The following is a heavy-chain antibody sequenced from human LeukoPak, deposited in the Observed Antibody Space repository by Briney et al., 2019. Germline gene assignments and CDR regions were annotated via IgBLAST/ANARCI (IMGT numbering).Heavy chain of an antibody. CDR2: ISGSGDRT. V-gene: IGHV3-23*01. Sequence: GGSLRLSCAAPGFTFSSYGMSWVRQAPGKGLEWVSGISGSGDRTYYADSVRGRFTISRDNPKNTLYLQMNSLRAEDTAVYYCAKFVGGEVLEYLQHWGQGTLVTVSS. CDR3: AKFVGGEVLEYLQH. J-gene: IGHJ1*01. CDR1: GFTFSSYG. D-gene: IGHD1-26*01.